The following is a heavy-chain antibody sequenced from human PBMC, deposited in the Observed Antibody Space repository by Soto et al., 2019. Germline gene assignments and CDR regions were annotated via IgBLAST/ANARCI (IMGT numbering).Heavy chain of an antibody. CDR2: IIPIFGTA. CDR3: ARDPPTYYDILTETHQQYYYYGMDV. D-gene: IGHD3-9*01. J-gene: IGHJ6*02. CDR1: GGTFSSYA. Sequence: QVQLVQSGAEVKKPGSSVKVSCKASGGTFSSYAISWVRQAPGQGLEWMGGIIPIFGTANYAQKFQGRVTITADESTSTAYMELSSLRSEDTAVYYCARDPPTYYDILTETHQQYYYYGMDVWGQGTTVTVSS. V-gene: IGHV1-69*01.